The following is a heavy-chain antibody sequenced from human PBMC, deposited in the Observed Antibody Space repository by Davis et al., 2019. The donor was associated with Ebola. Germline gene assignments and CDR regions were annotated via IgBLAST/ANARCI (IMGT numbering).Heavy chain of an antibody. V-gene: IGHV4/OR15-8*01. CDR2: IYHSGST. Sequence: ESLKISCAASGFTFSSYWMSWVRQAPGKGLEWIGEIYHSGSTYYNPSLKSRVTISVDKSKNQFSLKLSSVTAADTAVYYCARELYYYGMDVWGQGTTVTVSS. CDR3: ARELYYYGMDV. CDR1: GFTFSSYW. J-gene: IGHJ6*02.